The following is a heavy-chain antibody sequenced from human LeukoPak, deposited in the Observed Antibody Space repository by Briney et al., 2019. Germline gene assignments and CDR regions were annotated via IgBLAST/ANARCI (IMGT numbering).Heavy chain of an antibody. Sequence: GGSLRLSCTASGFTFSDYGMHWVRQAPGKGLEWVSGFSASGDSPYYADSVKGRFTISRDNSKNRLYLQMNSLRAEDTAVYYCAKADSSGYRHFDYWGQGTLVTVSS. CDR3: AKADSSGYRHFDY. CDR2: FSASGDSP. V-gene: IGHV3-23*01. J-gene: IGHJ4*02. CDR1: GFTFSDYG. D-gene: IGHD3-22*01.